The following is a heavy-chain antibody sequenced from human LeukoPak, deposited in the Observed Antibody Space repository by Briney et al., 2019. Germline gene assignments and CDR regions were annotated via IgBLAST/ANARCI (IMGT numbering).Heavy chain of an antibody. D-gene: IGHD3-3*01. J-gene: IGHJ4*02. Sequence: SETLSLTCAVYGGSFSGYHWSWIRQPPGKGLEWRGEINHNGSTNYNTSLKSRVTISVDTSMNQCSLKLSSVTAEDTAVYYCASTRFRYYFDHWGQGTLVTVSS. CDR1: GGSFSGYH. CDR3: ASTRFRYYFDH. V-gene: IGHV4-34*01. CDR2: INHNGST.